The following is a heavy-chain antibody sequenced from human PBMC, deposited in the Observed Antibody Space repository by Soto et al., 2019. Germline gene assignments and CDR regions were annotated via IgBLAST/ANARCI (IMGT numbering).Heavy chain of an antibody. D-gene: IGHD3-10*01. CDR1: GFTFSTYS. Sequence: EVQLVESGGGLVKPGGSLRLSCAASGFTFSTYSMNWVRQAPGKGLEWVAAISSASLYIYYADSLKGRFTISRDNAKNSLYLQMYSLRAEDSAVYYCARVAVPGYYDSGSYVNWGQGTLVTVSS. V-gene: IGHV3-21*01. J-gene: IGHJ4*02. CDR2: ISSASLYI. CDR3: ARVAVPGYYDSGSYVN.